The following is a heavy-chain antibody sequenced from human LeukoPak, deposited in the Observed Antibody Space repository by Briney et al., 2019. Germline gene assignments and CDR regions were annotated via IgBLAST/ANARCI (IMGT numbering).Heavy chain of an antibody. V-gene: IGHV3-48*01. CDR2: ISSSSSTI. CDR1: GFTFSSYS. CDR3: AKRERERISWYFFDY. D-gene: IGHD6-13*01. J-gene: IGHJ4*02. Sequence: GGSLRLSCAASGFTFSSYSMNWVRQAPGKGLEWVSYISSSSSTIYYADSVKGRFTISRDNAKNSLYLQMNSLRAEDTAVYYCAKRERERISWYFFDYWGQGTLVTVSS.